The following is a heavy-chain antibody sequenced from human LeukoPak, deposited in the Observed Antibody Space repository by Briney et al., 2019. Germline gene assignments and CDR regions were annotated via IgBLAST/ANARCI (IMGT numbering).Heavy chain of an antibody. CDR3: ARWGPIVVVPAAIHYMDV. V-gene: IGHV4-39*01. CDR2: IDHSGNT. CDR1: DGSMRSRSSGYH. D-gene: IGHD2-2*02. Sequence: SETLSLTCTASDGSMRSRSSGYHWGWIRQPPGKGLEWIGTIDHSGNTYNNPSLKSRVTISVDTSKNQFSLKLRSVTAADTAVYYCARWGPIVVVPAAIHYMDVWGKGTTVTVSS. J-gene: IGHJ6*03.